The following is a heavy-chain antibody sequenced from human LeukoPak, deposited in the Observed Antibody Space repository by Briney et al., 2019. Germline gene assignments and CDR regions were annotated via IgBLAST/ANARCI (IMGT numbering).Heavy chain of an antibody. V-gene: IGHV4-39*07. CDR2: IYYSGST. D-gene: IGHD3-9*01. CDR1: GGSISSSSYY. CDR3: ARESGIPLHYDFLTGYYSSAFDV. Sequence: SETLSLTCTVSGGSISSSSYYWGWIRQPPGKGLEWIGSIYYSGSTYYNPSLKSRVTISVDTSKNQFSLKLSSVTAADTTMYYCARESGIPLHYDFLTGYYSSAFDVWGQGTMVTVPS. J-gene: IGHJ3*01.